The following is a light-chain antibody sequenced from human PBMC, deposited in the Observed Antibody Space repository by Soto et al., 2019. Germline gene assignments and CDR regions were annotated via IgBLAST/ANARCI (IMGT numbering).Light chain of an antibody. J-gene: IGLJ1*01. CDR2: ENN. CDR3: CSYANRNIYV. CDR1: STDVGNYNV. V-gene: IGLV2-23*01. Sequence: QSALTQPASVSGSPGQSITISCAGTSTDVGNYNVVSWYQQHPGKAPKLMIYENNKRPSGVSNRFSGSKSGNTASLTISGLQAEDEADYHRCSYANRNIYVFGTGTKVTVL.